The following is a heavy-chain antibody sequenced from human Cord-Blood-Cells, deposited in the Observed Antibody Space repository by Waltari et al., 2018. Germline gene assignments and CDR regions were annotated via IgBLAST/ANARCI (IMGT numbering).Heavy chain of an antibody. V-gene: IGHV1-3*01. Sequence: QVQLVQSGAEVKKPGASVKVSCKASGYTFTIYAMHWVRQAPGQRLEWMGWINAGNGNTKYSQKFHGRVNITRDTSASTAYMELSSLRSEDTAVYYCARGVVGYCSSTSCHRYWYFDLWGRGTLVTVSS. D-gene: IGHD2-2*01. J-gene: IGHJ2*01. CDR1: GYTFTIYA. CDR3: ARGVVGYCSSTSCHRYWYFDL. CDR2: INAGNGNT.